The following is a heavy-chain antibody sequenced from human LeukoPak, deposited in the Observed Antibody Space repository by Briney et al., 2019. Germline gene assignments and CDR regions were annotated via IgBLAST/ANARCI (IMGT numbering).Heavy chain of an antibody. V-gene: IGHV4-34*01. D-gene: IGHD6-13*01. CDR1: GGSFSGYY. CDR2: INHSGST. CDR3: ARGSSSWYGRNWFDP. Sequence: PSETLSLTCAVYGGSFSGYYWSWIRQPPGKGLEWIGEINHSGSTNYNPSLKSRVTISVDTSKNQFSLKLSSVTAADTAVYYCARGSSSWYGRNWFDPWGQGTLVTVSS. J-gene: IGHJ5*02.